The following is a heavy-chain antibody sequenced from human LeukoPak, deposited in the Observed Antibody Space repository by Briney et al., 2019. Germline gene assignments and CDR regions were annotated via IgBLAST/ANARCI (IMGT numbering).Heavy chain of an antibody. CDR3: ARVLDDSGGYYFILGAFDI. Sequence: ASVKVSCKASGYTFTGYYMHWVRQAPGQGLEWMGWINPNSGGTNYAQKFQGRVTMTRDTSISTAYMELSRLRSDDTAVYYCARVLDDSGGYYFILGAFDIWGLGTMVTVSS. J-gene: IGHJ3*02. CDR1: GYTFTGYY. D-gene: IGHD3-22*01. CDR2: INPNSGGT. V-gene: IGHV1-2*02.